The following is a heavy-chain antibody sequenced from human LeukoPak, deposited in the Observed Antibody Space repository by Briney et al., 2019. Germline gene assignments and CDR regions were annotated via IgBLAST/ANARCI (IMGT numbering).Heavy chain of an antibody. CDR2: ISSSSSYI. CDR3: AKSTSSWSEFEY. Sequence: GGSLRLSCAASGFTFSSYSMNWVRQAPGKGLEWVSSISSSSSYIYYADSVKGRFTISRDNAKNSLYLQMNSLRGEDTALYYCAKSTSSWSEFEYWGQGTLVTVSS. V-gene: IGHV3-21*04. J-gene: IGHJ4*02. D-gene: IGHD6-13*01. CDR1: GFTFSSYS.